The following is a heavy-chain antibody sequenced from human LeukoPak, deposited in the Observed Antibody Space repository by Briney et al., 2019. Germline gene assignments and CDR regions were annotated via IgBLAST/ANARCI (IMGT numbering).Heavy chain of an antibody. J-gene: IGHJ4*02. CDR3: ARDPATVVTHPDY. D-gene: IGHD4-23*01. Sequence: PSETLSLTCTVSGGSISSSSYYWGWIRQPPGKGLEWIGSIYYSGSTYYNPSLKSRVTISVDTSKNQFSLKLSSVTAADTAVYYCARDPATVVTHPDYWGQGTLVTVSS. CDR1: GGSISSSSYY. CDR2: IYYSGST. V-gene: IGHV4-39*02.